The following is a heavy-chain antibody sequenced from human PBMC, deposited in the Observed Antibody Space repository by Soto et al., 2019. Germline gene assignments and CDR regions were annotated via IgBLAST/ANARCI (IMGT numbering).Heavy chain of an antibody. Sequence: QLQLQESGPGLVKPSETLSLTCSVSDDSINSDKYYWGWIRQPPGKGLEWIGSIYYRGNAYYNPSLQTRVTIYLDKSKSQYSLKLNSVTAAESAVYFCARLEGLATISYYFDFWGPGALVTVSS. CDR2: IYYRGNA. V-gene: IGHV4-39*01. CDR1: DDSINSDKYY. D-gene: IGHD5-12*01. J-gene: IGHJ4*02. CDR3: ARLEGLATISYYFDF.